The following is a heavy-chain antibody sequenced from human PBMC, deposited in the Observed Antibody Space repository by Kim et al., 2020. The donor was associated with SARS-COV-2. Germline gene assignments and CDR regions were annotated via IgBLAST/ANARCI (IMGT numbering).Heavy chain of an antibody. CDR1: GFTFNKYA. V-gene: IGHV3-30-3*01. CDR2: ISFDGSNK. D-gene: IGHD2-21*01. J-gene: IGHJ4*02. Sequence: GGSLRLSCAASGFTFNKYAMHWVRQAPGKGLEWVAVISFDGSNKYYADSVKGRFTISRDNSKNTLYLQMNSLRPEDTAVFYCARDINVFCGGDYWGQGTLVTISS. CDR3: ARDINVFCGGDY.